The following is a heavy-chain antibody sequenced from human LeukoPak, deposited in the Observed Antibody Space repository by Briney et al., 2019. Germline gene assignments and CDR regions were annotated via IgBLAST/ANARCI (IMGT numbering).Heavy chain of an antibody. Sequence: GGSLRLSCAASGFTFSSYAMSWVRQAPGKGLEWASSISRSGGNTYYADSVKGRFTISRDNSKNTLYLQMNSLRAEDTAVYYCAKDGIVEVDIDYWGQGTLVTVSS. D-gene: IGHD3-22*01. V-gene: IGHV3-23*01. CDR3: AKDGIVEVDIDY. J-gene: IGHJ4*02. CDR2: ISRSGGNT. CDR1: GFTFSSYA.